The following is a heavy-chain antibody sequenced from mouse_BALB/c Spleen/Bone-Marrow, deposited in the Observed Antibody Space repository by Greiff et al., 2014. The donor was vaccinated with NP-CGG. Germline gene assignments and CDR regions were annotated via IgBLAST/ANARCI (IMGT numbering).Heavy chain of an antibody. J-gene: IGHJ4*01. CDR2: IWSGGST. Sequence: VQLQQSGPGLVQPSQSLSITCTVSGFSLTSYGVHWVRQSPGKGLEWLGVIWSGGSTDYNAAFISRLSISKDNSKGQVFFKMNSLQADDTAIYYCARNPPPYRLYAMDYWGQGTSVTVSS. D-gene: IGHD2-14*01. CDR3: ARNPPPYRLYAMDY. V-gene: IGHV2-4-1*01. CDR1: GFSLTSYG.